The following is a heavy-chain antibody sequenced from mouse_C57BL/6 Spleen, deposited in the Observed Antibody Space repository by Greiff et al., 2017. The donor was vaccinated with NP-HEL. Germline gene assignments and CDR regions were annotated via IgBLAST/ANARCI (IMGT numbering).Heavy chain of an antibody. CDR3: ARLTGTYWFAY. CDR2: IYPRDGST. J-gene: IGHJ3*01. CDR1: GYTFTSYD. V-gene: IGHV1-85*01. D-gene: IGHD4-1*01. Sequence: VQLQESGPELVKPGASVKLSCKASGYTFTSYDINWVKQRPGQGLEWIGWIYPRDGSTKYNEKFKGKATLPVDTSSSTAYMELHSLTSEDSAVYFCARLTGTYWFAYWGQGTLVTVSA.